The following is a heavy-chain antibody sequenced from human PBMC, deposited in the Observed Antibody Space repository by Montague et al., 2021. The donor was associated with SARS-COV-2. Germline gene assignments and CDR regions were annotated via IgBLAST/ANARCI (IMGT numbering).Heavy chain of an antibody. D-gene: IGHD5-12*01. Sequence: SETLSLTCTVSGGSISSNNYYWDWIRQPPGKGLEWIGSIYDSGSTYYNPSLKSRVTISVDTSKNYFSLKLNSVTAADTAVYYCARRGRKLLPVATTIGGFDIWGQGTMVTVSS. V-gene: IGHV4-39*02. CDR1: GGSISSNNYY. CDR2: IYDSGST. J-gene: IGHJ3*02. CDR3: ARRGRKLLPVATTIGGFDI.